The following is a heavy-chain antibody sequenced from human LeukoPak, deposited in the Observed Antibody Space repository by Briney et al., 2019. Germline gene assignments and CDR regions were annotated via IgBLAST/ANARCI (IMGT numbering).Heavy chain of an antibody. Sequence: GGSLRLSCAAPGFTFSSYNMNWVRQAPGKGLEWVSSITSSSSYIYYADSVKGRFTISRDNSKNTLYLQMNSLRAEDTAVYYCARALRDSSGYYFDYWGQGTLVTVSS. CDR1: GFTFSSYN. V-gene: IGHV3-21*01. CDR3: ARALRDSSGYYFDY. J-gene: IGHJ4*02. D-gene: IGHD3-22*01. CDR2: ITSSSSYI.